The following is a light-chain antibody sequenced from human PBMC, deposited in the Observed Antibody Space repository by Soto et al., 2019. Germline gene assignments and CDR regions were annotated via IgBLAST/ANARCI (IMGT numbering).Light chain of an antibody. Sequence: EIVMTQSPATLSVSPGERATLSCRASQSVSSNLAWYQQKPGQAPRLLIYGASTRATGIPARFSGSGSGTEFTLTISGLRSEDLAVYYCQQYNNWPLTSGGGPRWRSN. CDR3: QQYNNWPLT. V-gene: IGKV3-15*01. CDR1: QSVSSN. J-gene: IGKJ4*01. CDR2: GAS.